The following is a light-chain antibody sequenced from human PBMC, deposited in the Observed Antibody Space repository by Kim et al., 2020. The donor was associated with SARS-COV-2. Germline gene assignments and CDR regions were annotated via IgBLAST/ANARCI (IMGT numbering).Light chain of an antibody. CDR2: DVS. V-gene: IGLV2-14*03. CDR3: SSYTSSNTWV. J-gene: IGLJ3*02. CDR1: SSDIGGYSY. Sequence: GQSITICCAGTSSDIGGYSYVCWYQQHPGKAPKVLIYDVSNRPSGVSDRFSASKSDNTASLTISGLQAEDEADYYCSSYTSSNTWVFGGGTQLTVL.